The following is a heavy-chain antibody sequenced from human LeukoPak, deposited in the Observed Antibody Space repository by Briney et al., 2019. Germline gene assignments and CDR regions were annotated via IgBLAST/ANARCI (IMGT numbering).Heavy chain of an antibody. CDR3: AKDYSSSSLSRWFDP. D-gene: IGHD6-6*01. CDR2: ISGSGGST. CDR1: GFTFSSYG. Sequence: GGSLRLSCAASGFTFSSYGMHWVRQAPGKGLEWVSAISGSGGSTYYADSVKGRFTISRDNSKNALYLQMNSLRAEDTAVYYCAKDYSSSSLSRWFDPWGQGTLVTVSS. J-gene: IGHJ5*02. V-gene: IGHV3-23*01.